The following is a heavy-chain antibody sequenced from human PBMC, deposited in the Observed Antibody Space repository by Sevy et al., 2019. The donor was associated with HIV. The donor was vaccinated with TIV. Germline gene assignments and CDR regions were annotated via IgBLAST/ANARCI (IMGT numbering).Heavy chain of an antibody. CDR2: INTNTGNP. D-gene: IGHD2-21*01. V-gene: IGHV7-4-1*02. CDR1: GYTFTSYA. J-gene: IGHJ6*02. CDR3: ARVGDGYNSYYYYYGMDV. Sequence: ASVKVSCKASGYTFTSYAMNWVRQAPGQGLEWMGWINTNTGNPTYAQGFTGRFVFSLDTSVSTAYLQISSLKAEDTAVYCCARVGDGYNSYYYYYGMDVWGQGTTVTVSS.